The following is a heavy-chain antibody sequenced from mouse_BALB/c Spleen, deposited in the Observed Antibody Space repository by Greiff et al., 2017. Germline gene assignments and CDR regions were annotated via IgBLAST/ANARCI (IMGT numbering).Heavy chain of an antibody. J-gene: IGHJ4*01. CDR1: GYTFTSYT. D-gene: IGHD4-1*01. V-gene: IGHV1-4*02. CDR2: INPSSGYT. Sequence: QVQLQQSAAELARPGASVKMSCKASGYTFTSYTMHWVKQRPGQGLEWIGYINPSSGYTEYNQKFKDKTTLTADKSSSTAYMQLSSLTSEDSAVYYCARRRFITGTNYAMDYWGQGTSVTVSS. CDR3: ARRRFITGTNYAMDY.